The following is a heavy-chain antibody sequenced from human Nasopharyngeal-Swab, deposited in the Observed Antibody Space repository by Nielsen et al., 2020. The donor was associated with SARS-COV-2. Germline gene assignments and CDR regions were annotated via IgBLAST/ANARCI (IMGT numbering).Heavy chain of an antibody. CDR2: IRSKTYGWAP. Sequence: SLKISCTTSGFTFGDYAMSWFRQAPGKGLEWVGFIRSKTYGWAPEYAASVKGRFTISRDGAESIAYLQMNSLETEDTGVYYCARSVGSFYGQGAFDIWGQGTMVTVSS. V-gene: IGHV3-49*01. J-gene: IGHJ3*02. D-gene: IGHD1-26*01. CDR1: GFTFGDYA. CDR3: ARSVGSFYGQGAFDI.